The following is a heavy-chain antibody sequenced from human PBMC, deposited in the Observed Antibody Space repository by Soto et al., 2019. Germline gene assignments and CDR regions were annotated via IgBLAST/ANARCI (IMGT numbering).Heavy chain of an antibody. CDR2: IIPIFSTA. J-gene: IGHJ3*02. CDR3: ASGTRITMIVVAYDAFDI. V-gene: IGHV1-69*06. Sequence: SVKVSCKASGGTFSSYAISWVRQAPGQGLEWMGGIIPIFSTANYAQKFQGRVTITADKSTSTAYMELSSLRSEDTAVYYCASGTRITMIVVAYDAFDIWGQGTMVTVSS. D-gene: IGHD3-22*01. CDR1: GGTFSSYA.